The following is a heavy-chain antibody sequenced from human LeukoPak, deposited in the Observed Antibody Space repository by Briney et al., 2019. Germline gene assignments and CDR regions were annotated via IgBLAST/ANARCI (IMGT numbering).Heavy chain of an antibody. J-gene: IGHJ4*02. V-gene: IGHV3-30*02. CDR3: AKGSQTPNGLRWRKGFVNVLDY. CDR2: IRYDGSNK. CDR1: GFTFSSYG. D-gene: IGHD4-23*01. Sequence: PGGSLRLSCAASGFTFSSYGMHWVRQAPGKGLEWVAFIRYDGSNKYYADSVKGRFTISRDNSKNTLYLQMNSLRAEDTAVYYCAKGSQTPNGLRWRKGFVNVLDYWGQGTLVTVSS.